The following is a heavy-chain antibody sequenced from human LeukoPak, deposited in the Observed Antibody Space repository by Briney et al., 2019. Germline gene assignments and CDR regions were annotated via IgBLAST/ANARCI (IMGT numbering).Heavy chain of an antibody. CDR3: AEGGQWLRV. D-gene: IGHD6-19*01. J-gene: IGHJ4*02. Sequence: NTSETLSLTCTLSGGSISNYCWSCIRQPAGKLLEWIGRIRNIGSTNYNPSLKSRFTMSVDTPKNQSSLKLTSLTAADTAVYYCAEGGQWLRVWGQGTLVTVSS. CDR2: IRNIGST. CDR1: GGSISNYC. V-gene: IGHV4-4*07.